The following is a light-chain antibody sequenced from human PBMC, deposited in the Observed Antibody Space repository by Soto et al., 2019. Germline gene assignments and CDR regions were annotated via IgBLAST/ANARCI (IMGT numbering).Light chain of an antibody. V-gene: IGKV1-5*03. CDR3: QQYKSHPYT. CDR1: QSISGW. CDR2: KGS. J-gene: IGKJ2*01. Sequence: DIQMTQSHSTLSASVGERVTITCRASQSISGWLAWYQQRPGKAPKFLIYKGSSLQSGVPSRVSGSGSETDFTLTISSLQPDDFAAYYCQQYKSHPYTFGQGTKLEIK.